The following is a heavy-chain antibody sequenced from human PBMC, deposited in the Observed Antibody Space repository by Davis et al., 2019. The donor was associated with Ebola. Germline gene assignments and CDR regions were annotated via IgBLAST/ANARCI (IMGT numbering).Heavy chain of an antibody. CDR2: IYYSGNT. J-gene: IGHJ4*02. CDR3: ASGSIAARRTYYFDY. Sequence: MPSETLSLTCTVSGGSISSNGYYWTWIRQHPGEGLEWSGYIYYSGNTYYNPSLKSRVTISVDTSKNQFSLKLTSVTAADTAVYYCASGSIAARRTYYFDYWGQGTLVTVSS. D-gene: IGHD6-6*01. V-gene: IGHV4-31*03. CDR1: GGSISSNGYY.